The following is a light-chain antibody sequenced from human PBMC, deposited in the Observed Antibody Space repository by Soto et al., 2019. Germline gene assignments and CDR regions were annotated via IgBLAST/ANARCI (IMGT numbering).Light chain of an antibody. CDR3: LLSYSGAWV. J-gene: IGLJ3*02. CDR2: ETS. Sequence: QAVVTQEPSLTVSPGGTVILTCGSNTGTVTRSHYPYWLQQRPGQAPRALIYETSNKHSWTPARFSGSLLGGKAALTLSGAQPEDEAEYYCLLSYSGAWVFGGGTKVTVL. CDR1: TGTVTRSHY. V-gene: IGLV7-46*01.